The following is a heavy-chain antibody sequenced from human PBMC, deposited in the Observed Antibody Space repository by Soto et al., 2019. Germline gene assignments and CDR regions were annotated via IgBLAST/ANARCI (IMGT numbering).Heavy chain of an antibody. CDR3: ARDMVRGVPGIDY. J-gene: IGHJ4*02. Sequence: GGSLRLSCAASGFTFSSYSMNWVRQAPGKGLEWVSSISSSSSYIYYADSVKGRFTISRDNAKNSLYLQMNSLRAEDTAVYYCARDMVRGVPGIDYWGQGTLVTV. V-gene: IGHV3-21*01. CDR2: ISSSSSYI. D-gene: IGHD3-10*01. CDR1: GFTFSSYS.